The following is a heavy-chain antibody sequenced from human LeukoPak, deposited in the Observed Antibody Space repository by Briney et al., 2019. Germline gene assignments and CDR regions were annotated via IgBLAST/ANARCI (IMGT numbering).Heavy chain of an antibody. CDR2: IYSGGST. Sequence: PGGSLRLSCTVSGFTVSSNSMSWVRQAPGKGLEWVSFIYSGGSTHYSDSVKGRFTISRDNSKNTLYLQMNSLRAEDTAVYYCARVAVDYGYYYYMDVWGKGTTVTVSS. D-gene: IGHD4-17*01. CDR3: ARVAVDYGYYYYMDV. V-gene: IGHV3-53*01. J-gene: IGHJ6*03. CDR1: GFTVSSNS.